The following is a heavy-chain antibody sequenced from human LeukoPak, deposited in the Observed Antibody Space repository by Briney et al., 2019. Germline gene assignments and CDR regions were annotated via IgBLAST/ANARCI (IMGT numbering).Heavy chain of an antibody. CDR2: IYTSGST. CDR1: GGSISSYY. Sequence: SETLSLTCTVSGGSISSYYRSWIRQPAGKGLEWIGRIYTSGSTNYNPSLKSRVTMSVDTSKNQFSLKLSSVTAADTAVYYCARESGSSSWHYYYYYMDVWGKGTTVTVSS. J-gene: IGHJ6*03. V-gene: IGHV4-4*07. CDR3: ARESGSSSWHYYYYYMDV. D-gene: IGHD6-13*01.